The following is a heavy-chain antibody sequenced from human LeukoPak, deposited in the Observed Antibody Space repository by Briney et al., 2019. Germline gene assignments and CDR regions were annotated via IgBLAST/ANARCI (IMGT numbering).Heavy chain of an antibody. Sequence: GGSLRLSCAASGFTFSSYEMNWVRQAPGQGLEWVAYISSSGSTVYYADSVKGRFTISRDNAKSSLFLQMNSLRAEDTADYYCARQSTAMGTFDYWGQGTLVPVSS. CDR2: ISSSGSTV. CDR3: ARQSTAMGTFDY. CDR1: GFTFSSYE. V-gene: IGHV3-48*03. J-gene: IGHJ4*02. D-gene: IGHD5-18*01.